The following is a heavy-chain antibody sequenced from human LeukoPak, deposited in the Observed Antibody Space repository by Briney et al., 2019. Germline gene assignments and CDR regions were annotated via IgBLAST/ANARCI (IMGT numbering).Heavy chain of an antibody. V-gene: IGHV2-70*04. D-gene: IGHD4-11*01. CDR2: IDWDDSK. J-gene: IGHJ5*02. Sequence: ESGPALVKPTQTLTLTCSFSGFSLSTTGMRVSWIRQPPGKALEWLARIDWDDSKFYSTSLKTRLTISKDTSRNQVVLTLSNVDPVDTATYYCAQTSYSSNWFDPWGLGTLVTVSS. CDR3: AQTSYSSNWFDP. CDR1: GFSLSTTGMR.